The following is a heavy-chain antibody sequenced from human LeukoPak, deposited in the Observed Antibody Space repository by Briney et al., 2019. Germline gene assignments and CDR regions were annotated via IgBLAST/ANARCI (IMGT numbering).Heavy chain of an antibody. CDR3: ARKGRQWLAKTYYYYYYMDV. CDR2: INHSGST. V-gene: IGHV4-34*01. D-gene: IGHD6-19*01. CDR1: GGSFSGYY. Sequence: SETLSLTCAVYGGSFSGYYWSWIRQPPGKGLEWIGEINHSGSTNYNPSLKSRVTISVDTSKNQFSLKLSSVTAADTAVYYCARKGRQWLAKTYYYYYYMDVWGKGTTVTVSS. J-gene: IGHJ6*03.